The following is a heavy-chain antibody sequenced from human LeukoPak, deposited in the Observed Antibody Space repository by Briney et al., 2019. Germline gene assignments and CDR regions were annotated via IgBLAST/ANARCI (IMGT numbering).Heavy chain of an antibody. D-gene: IGHD3-10*01. CDR2: INAGNGNT. J-gene: IGHJ6*02. V-gene: IGHV1-3*01. Sequence: ASVKVSCKASGYTFTNYAMHWVRQAPGRRLEWMEWINAGNGNTKYSQKFQGRVTITADEPTSTAYMELSSLRSEDTAVYYCARESSYYGSGSLGLRAPTDSGMDVWGQGTTVTVSS. CDR1: GYTFTNYA. CDR3: ARESSYYGSGSLGLRAPTDSGMDV.